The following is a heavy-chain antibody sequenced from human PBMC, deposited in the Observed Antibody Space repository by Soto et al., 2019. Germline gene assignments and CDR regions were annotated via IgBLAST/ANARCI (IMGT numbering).Heavy chain of an antibody. Sequence: QVQLVESGGGVVQPGGSLRLSCAASGFTFSYYGFHWVRQAPGKGLEWVAVMHTGGNEKYYFDSVKVRFTVSRDDSSNIVYLAISGLRAEDTAEYFCARDADATGHYSHFDLWGRGDLVAVS. D-gene: IGHD3-9*01. CDR3: ARDADATGHYSHFDL. CDR1: GFTFSYYG. CDR2: MHTGGNEK. V-gene: IGHV3-33*08. J-gene: IGHJ4*02.